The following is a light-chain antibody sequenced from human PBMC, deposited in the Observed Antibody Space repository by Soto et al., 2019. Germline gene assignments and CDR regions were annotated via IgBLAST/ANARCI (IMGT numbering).Light chain of an antibody. J-gene: IGKJ4*01. CDR3: QQYGNSPLT. CDR2: GVS. V-gene: IGKV3-20*01. Sequence: EIVMTQSPATLSVSPGERATLSCRASPSVSGSNLAWYQQKPGQAPRLPIFGVSSRATGIPDRFSGTGSGTDFTLTISRLEPEDFALYYCQQYGNSPLTFGGGTKVDI. CDR1: PSVSGSN.